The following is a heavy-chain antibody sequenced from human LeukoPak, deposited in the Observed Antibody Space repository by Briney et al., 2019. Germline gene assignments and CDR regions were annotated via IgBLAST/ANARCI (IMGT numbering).Heavy chain of an antibody. J-gene: IGHJ5*02. D-gene: IGHD3-3*01. V-gene: IGHV1-69*13. CDR3: ARKAASADFWSGYLSP. CDR2: IIPIFGTA. Sequence: ASVKVSCKASGGTFSSYAISWVRQAPGQGLEWMGGIIPIFGTANYAQKFQGRVTITADESTSTAYMELSSLRSEDTAVYYCARKAASADFWSGYLSPWGQGTLVTVSS. CDR1: GGTFSSYA.